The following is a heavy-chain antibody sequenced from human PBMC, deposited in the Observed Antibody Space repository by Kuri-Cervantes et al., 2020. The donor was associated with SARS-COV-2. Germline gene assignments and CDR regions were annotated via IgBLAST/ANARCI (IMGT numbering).Heavy chain of an antibody. CDR3: ARGRGGYYMGGYYFYSMDV. CDR1: GGSSSGYY. Sequence: SETLSLTCAVFGGSSSGYYWGWIRQPPGKGLEWVGEINQSGSTSYSPSLKSRLTISVDTSENQFSLKLSSVTAADTAVYYYARGRGGYYMGGYYFYSMDVWGKGTTVTVSS. J-gene: IGHJ6*03. V-gene: IGHV4-34*01. CDR2: INQSGST. D-gene: IGHD3-3*01.